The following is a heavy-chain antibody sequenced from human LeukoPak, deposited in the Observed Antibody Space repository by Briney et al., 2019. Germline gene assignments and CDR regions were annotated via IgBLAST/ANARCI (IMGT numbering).Heavy chain of an antibody. D-gene: IGHD5-12*01. CDR1: GGSIISSSYY. J-gene: IGHJ4*02. Sequence: SETLSLTCTVSGGSIISSSYYWGWIRQPPGKGLEWIGSIYYSGSTYYNPSLKSRVTISVDTSKNQFSLKLSSVTAADTAVYYCARLGGFDYGGYWGQGTLVTVSS. V-gene: IGHV4-39*01. CDR3: ARLGGFDYGGY. CDR2: IYYSGST.